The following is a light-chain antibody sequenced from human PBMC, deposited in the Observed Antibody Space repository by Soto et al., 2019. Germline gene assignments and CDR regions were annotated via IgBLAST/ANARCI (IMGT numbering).Light chain of an antibody. V-gene: IGKV3-11*01. CDR3: QQHINWPLT. Sequence: EIAWTQSPSTLSLSPGERATLSCWASQTVSSALAWYKQKPGQAPRLLIYEASNRATGIPARFSGSGSGADFPLTIRSLQHEDFALYYGQQHINWPLTFGGGTKVDI. J-gene: IGKJ4*01. CDR2: EAS. CDR1: QTVSSA.